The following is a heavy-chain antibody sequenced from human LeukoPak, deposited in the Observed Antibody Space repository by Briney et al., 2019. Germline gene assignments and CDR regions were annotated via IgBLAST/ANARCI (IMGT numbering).Heavy chain of an antibody. V-gene: IGHV7-4-1*02. Sequence: VASVKVSCKASGYTFTSYAMNWVRQAPGQGLEWMGWINTNTGNPTYAQGFTGRFVFSLDTSVSTAYLQISSLKAEDTAVHYCARGVDWPTEYYFDYWGQGTLVTVSS. J-gene: IGHJ4*02. CDR1: GYTFTSYA. CDR3: ARGVDWPTEYYFDY. D-gene: IGHD3-9*01. CDR2: INTNTGNP.